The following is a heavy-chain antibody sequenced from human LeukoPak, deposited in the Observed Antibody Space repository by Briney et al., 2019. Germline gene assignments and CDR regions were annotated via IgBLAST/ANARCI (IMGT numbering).Heavy chain of an antibody. CDR1: GFTFSRNW. J-gene: IGHJ4*02. Sequence: GGSLRLSCAASGFTFSRNWMSWVRQAPGKGLEWVSAISGSGGSTYYADSVKGRFTISRDNSKNTLYLQMNSLRAEDTAVYYCAKGVVPALPYYFDYWGQGTLVTVSS. CDR3: AKGVVPALPYYFDY. D-gene: IGHD2-2*01. V-gene: IGHV3-23*01. CDR2: ISGSGGST.